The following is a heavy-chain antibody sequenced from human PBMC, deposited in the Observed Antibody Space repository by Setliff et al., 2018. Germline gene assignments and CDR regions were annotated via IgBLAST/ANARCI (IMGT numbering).Heavy chain of an antibody. V-gene: IGHV4-4*08. CDR1: ADSITSHY. D-gene: IGHD3-10*01. J-gene: IGHJ4*02. Sequence: PSETLSLTCTVSADSITSHYWSWIRQPPGKGLEWIGYIYTSGTTKYNPSLKSRVTISTDTSKSQFSLNLSSVTAADTAVYYCARIAYGSGSYYFDYWGQGTLVTVSS. CDR3: ARIAYGSGSYYFDY. CDR2: IYTSGTT.